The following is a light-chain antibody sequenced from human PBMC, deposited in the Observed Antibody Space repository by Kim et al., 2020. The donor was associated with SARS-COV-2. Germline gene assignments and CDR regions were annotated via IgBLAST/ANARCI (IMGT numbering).Light chain of an antibody. CDR2: GAS. J-gene: IGKJ4*01. CDR1: ESIDAG. CDR3: QQHSKWPLT. V-gene: IGKV3-15*01. Sequence: VSPGGRATLSCRASESIDAGLAWYQQKPGQGPRLLIHGASTRATGVPARFSGSGSGTEFTLTINSLQSDDFAIYYCQQHSKWPLTFGGGTKVDIK.